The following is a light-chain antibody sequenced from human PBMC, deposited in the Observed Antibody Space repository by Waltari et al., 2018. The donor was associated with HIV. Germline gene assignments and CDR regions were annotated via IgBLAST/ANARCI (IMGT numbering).Light chain of an antibody. CDR1: NLANTG. J-gene: IGLJ2*01. Sequence: SSGLTHPPSVSVAPGQTATIAGEGNNLANTGVHWLQQKPAKAPMGVLYDDRERPSGIPERFTGANSGNTAALTISMVEAGDEADYYCQVWDTIILFGGGTKLTVL. CDR3: QVWDTIIL. CDR2: DDR. V-gene: IGLV3-21*02.